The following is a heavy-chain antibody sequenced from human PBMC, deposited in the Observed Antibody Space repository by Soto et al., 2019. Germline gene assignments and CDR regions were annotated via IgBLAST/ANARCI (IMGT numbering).Heavy chain of an antibody. D-gene: IGHD2-21*01. Sequence: QVQLVESGGGVVQPGRSLRLSCAASGFTFSSYGMHWVRQAPGKGLEWVAVISYDGSNKYYADSVKGRFTISRDNSKNTLYLQMNRLRAEDTAVYYCAKDAIGGDYFDYWGQGTLVTVSS. CDR1: GFTFSSYG. CDR2: ISYDGSNK. V-gene: IGHV3-30*18. CDR3: AKDAIGGDYFDY. J-gene: IGHJ4*02.